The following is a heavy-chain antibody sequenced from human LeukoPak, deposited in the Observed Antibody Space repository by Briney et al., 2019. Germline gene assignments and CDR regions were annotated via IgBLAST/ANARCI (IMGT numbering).Heavy chain of an antibody. CDR1: GGSISSYY. CDR2: IYYTGST. Sequence: KPSETLSLTCTVSGGSISSYYWSWIRQPPGKGLEWIGYIYYTGSTNYNPSLKSRVTISVDTSKNQFSLKLSSVTAADTAVYYCARLTYYYDSSGYSNFDYWGQGTLVTVSS. CDR3: ARLTYYYDSSGYSNFDY. J-gene: IGHJ4*02. D-gene: IGHD3-22*01. V-gene: IGHV4-59*08.